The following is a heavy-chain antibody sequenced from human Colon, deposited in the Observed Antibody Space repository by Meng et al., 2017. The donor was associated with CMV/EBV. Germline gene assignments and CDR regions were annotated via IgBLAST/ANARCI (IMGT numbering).Heavy chain of an antibody. Sequence: GESLKISCKGSGYIFNNYWIGWVRQMPGKGLEWMGIISPGQSDTRYSPSFQGHVTISADQSISTAYLQWSSLKASDTAIYFCARSPHYVFWTDYCNLDYWGQGTLVTVSS. CDR2: ISPGQSDT. V-gene: IGHV5-51*06. CDR1: GYIFNNYW. D-gene: IGHD3/OR15-3a*01. CDR3: ARSPHYVFWTDYCNLDY. J-gene: IGHJ4*02.